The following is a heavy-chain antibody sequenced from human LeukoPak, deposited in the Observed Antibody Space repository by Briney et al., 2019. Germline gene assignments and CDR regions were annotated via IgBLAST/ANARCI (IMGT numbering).Heavy chain of an antibody. CDR2: ISDEGSDK. D-gene: IGHD5-12*01. CDR3: ARDQGGSDSFDI. J-gene: IGHJ3*02. V-gene: IGHV3-30*09. Sequence: PGGSLRLSCAASGFSFRTYAMHWVRQAPGKGLEWLAVISDEGSDKYYGASVKGRFAISRDNSRNTLYLHMGSLRPEDTAVYYCARDQGGSDSFDIWGQGTLVIVSS. CDR1: GFSFRTYA.